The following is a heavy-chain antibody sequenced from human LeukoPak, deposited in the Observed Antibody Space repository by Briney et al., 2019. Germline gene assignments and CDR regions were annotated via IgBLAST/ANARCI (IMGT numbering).Heavy chain of an antibody. Sequence: GGSLRLSCTGSGFTFGDYAMNWFRQAPGKGLEWVSSISSSSDHIAYADSVKGRFTISRDNAKNALYLQVNSLRAEDTAVYYCARGVVPAAFDYWGQGTLVTVSS. CDR3: ARGVVPAAFDY. J-gene: IGHJ4*02. V-gene: IGHV3-21*01. D-gene: IGHD2-2*01. CDR2: ISSSSDHI. CDR1: GFTFGDYA.